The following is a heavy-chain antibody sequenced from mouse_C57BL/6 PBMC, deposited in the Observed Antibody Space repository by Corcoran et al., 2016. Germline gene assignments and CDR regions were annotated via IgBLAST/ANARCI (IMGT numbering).Heavy chain of an antibody. V-gene: IGHV1-81*01. CDR3: ARDYALYFDY. J-gene: IGHJ2*01. CDR1: GYTFTSYG. D-gene: IGHD1-1*02. Sequence: QVQLQQSGAELARPGASVKLSCKASGYTFTSYGISWVKQRTGQGLEWIGEIYPRSGNTYYNEKFKGKATLTADKSSSTAYMELRSLTSEDSAVYFCARDYALYFDYWGQGTTLTVSS. CDR2: IYPRSGNT.